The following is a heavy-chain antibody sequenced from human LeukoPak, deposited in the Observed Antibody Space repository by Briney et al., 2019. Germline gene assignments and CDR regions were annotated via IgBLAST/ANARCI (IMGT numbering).Heavy chain of an antibody. CDR2: IYHSGST. V-gene: IGHV4-38-2*01. D-gene: IGHD2-2*01. CDR1: GYSISSGYY. J-gene: IGHJ3*02. Sequence: SETLSLTCAVSGYSISSGYYWGWIRQPPGKGLEGIGSIYHSGSTYYNPSLKSRVSISVDTSKHQFSLKLSSVTAADTAVYYCARGCSSTSCFNDAFDIWGQGTMVTVSS. CDR3: ARGCSSTSCFNDAFDI.